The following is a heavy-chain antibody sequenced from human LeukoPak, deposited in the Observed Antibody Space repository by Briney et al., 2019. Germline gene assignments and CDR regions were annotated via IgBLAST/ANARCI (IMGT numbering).Heavy chain of an antibody. D-gene: IGHD3-22*01. CDR3: ARTYYYDSRGYYYKPDAFDI. Sequence: GSLRLSCAASGFTFTNYAMTWVRQAPGKGLEWVSDIGGGGSSTYFADSVRGRFTISRDNSKNTLYLQMNSLRAEDTAVYYCARTYYYDSRGYYYKPDAFDIWGQGTMVTVSS. V-gene: IGHV3-23*01. CDR2: IGGGGSST. CDR1: GFTFTNYA. J-gene: IGHJ3*02.